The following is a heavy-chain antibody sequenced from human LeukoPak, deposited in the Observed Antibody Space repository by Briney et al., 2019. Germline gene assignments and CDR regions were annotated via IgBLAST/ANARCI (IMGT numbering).Heavy chain of an antibody. J-gene: IGHJ4*02. V-gene: IGHV4-34*01. CDR1: GGSFSGYY. CDR2: INHSGST. D-gene: IGHD5-12*01. CDR3: AREGIVATIDY. Sequence: SETLSLTCAVYGGSFSGYYWSWIRQPPGKGLEWIGEINHSGSTNYNPSLKSRVTISVDTSKNQFSLKLSSVTAADTAVYYCAREGIVATIDYWGQGTLVTVSS.